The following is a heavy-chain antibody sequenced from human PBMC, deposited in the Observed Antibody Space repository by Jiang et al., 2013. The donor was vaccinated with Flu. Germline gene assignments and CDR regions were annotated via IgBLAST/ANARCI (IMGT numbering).Heavy chain of an antibody. Sequence: GAEVKKPGEFLRVSCKGSGYSFTTYWIAWVRQMPGKGLEWMGIIYPADSDTKYSPSFQGQVTFSVDKSISTAYLQWSSLKASDTAMYYCARVPGFNSGWFRDNWFDPWGQGTLVTVSS. J-gene: IGHJ5*02. CDR2: IYPADSDT. CDR3: ARVPGFNSGWFRDNWFDP. D-gene: IGHD6-19*01. CDR1: GYSFTTYW. V-gene: IGHV5-51*01.